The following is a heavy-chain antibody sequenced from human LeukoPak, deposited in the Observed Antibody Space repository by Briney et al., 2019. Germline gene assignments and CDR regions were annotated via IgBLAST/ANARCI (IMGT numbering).Heavy chain of an antibody. CDR1: GFNFGTYW. CDR3: ARDYYGSIDY. D-gene: IGHD3-10*01. J-gene: IGHJ4*02. V-gene: IGHV3-74*01. CDR2: IKDGERGT. Sequence: GGSLRLSCVASGFNFGTYWMNWVRLAPGKGLVRVSHIKDGERGTDYADSVKGRFTVSRDNAKNTLYLQMNSLRVEDTGVYYCARDYYGSIDYWGQGTQVTVSS.